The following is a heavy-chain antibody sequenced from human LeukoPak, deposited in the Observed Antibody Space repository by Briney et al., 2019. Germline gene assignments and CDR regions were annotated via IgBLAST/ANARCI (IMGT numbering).Heavy chain of an antibody. CDR2: ISGSGGST. V-gene: IGHV3-23*01. J-gene: IGHJ4*02. CDR1: GFTFSSYA. D-gene: IGHD2-2*02. Sequence: GGSLRLSCAASGFTFSSYAMSWVRQAPGKGLEWVSAISGSGGSTYYADSVKGRFTISRDNSKNTLHLQMNSLRAEDTAVYYCAKVIVVVPAAIPYFDYWGQGTLVTVSS. CDR3: AKVIVVVPAAIPYFDY.